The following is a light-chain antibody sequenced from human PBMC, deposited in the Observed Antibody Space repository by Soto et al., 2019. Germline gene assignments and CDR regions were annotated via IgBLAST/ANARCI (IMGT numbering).Light chain of an antibody. CDR3: QQYNSYWT. V-gene: IGKV1-5*01. CDR1: QSISSW. CDR2: DAS. J-gene: IGKJ1*01. Sequence: DIQMTQSPSTLSASVGDTVTITCRASQSISSWLAWYQQKPGKAPKLLIYDASSLESGVPSRFSGSASGTEFTLTISSLQPDDFATYYCQQYNSYWTFGQGTKVEIK.